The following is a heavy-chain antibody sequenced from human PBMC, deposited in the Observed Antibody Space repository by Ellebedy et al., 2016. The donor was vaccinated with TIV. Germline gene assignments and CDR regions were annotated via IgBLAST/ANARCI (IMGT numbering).Heavy chain of an antibody. CDR1: EFTVDNNY. D-gene: IGHD2-15*01. CDR2: IYSGGTT. V-gene: IGHV3-66*04. Sequence: GESLKISCAASEFTVDNNYMACVRQAPGKGLELVSLIYSGGTTYYADSVKGRFTISRDSSKNTLYLQMNSLRSEDSAVYYCMRRWSWGQGTLVTVSS. CDR3: MRRWS. J-gene: IGHJ4*02.